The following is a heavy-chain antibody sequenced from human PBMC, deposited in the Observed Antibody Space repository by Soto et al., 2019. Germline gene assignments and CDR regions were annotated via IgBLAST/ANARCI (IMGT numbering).Heavy chain of an antibody. CDR3: ARIPCGNYYTENFFDP. J-gene: IGHJ5*02. D-gene: IGHD3-22*01. CDR1: GFSLTTNGMC. CDR2: IDWDDNT. Sequence: ESGPTLVNPTQTLTLTCTFSGFSLTTNGMCLSWNRQPPGKALEWLALIDWDDNTYYSTSLNNRLTLSKDTSKNQVVLLVRHMGPVDTATYYCARIPCGNYYTENFFDPWGQGIPVTVSS. V-gene: IGHV2-70*01.